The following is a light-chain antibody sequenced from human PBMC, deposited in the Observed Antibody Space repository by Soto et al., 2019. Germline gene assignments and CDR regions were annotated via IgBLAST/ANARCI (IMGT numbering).Light chain of an antibody. CDR1: QGIRTD. CDR3: LQHNDYPWT. J-gene: IGKJ1*01. Sequence: DIHMTQSPSSLSASVGDRVTITCRASQGIRTDVDWYQQKPGKAPERLIYAASSLQGGVPSRFSGSACGTEFTVTISRRQAEDFATDCCLQHNDYPWTFGQGTKVEIK. V-gene: IGKV1-17*01. CDR2: AAS.